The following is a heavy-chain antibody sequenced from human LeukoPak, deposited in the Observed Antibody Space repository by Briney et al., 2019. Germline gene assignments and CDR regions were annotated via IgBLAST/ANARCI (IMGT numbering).Heavy chain of an antibody. D-gene: IGHD7-27*01. J-gene: IGHJ6*03. CDR2: IYYSGST. V-gene: IGHV4-39*01. CDR1: GGSISSSSYY. Sequence: PSETLSLTCTVSGGSISSSSYYWGWIRQPPGKGLEWIGSIYYSGSTYYNPSLKSRVTISVDTSKNQFSLKLSSVTAADTAVYYCARRLGADYYYYYVDVWGKGTTVTISS. CDR3: ARRLGADYYYYYVDV.